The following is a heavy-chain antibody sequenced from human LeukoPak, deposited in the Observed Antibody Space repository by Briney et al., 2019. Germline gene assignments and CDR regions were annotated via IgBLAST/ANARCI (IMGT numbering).Heavy chain of an antibody. V-gene: IGHV3-23*01. CDR1: GFTFNTYA. D-gene: IGHD3-22*01. CDR2: ITGNGGNT. J-gene: IGHJ6*03. Sequence: PGGSLRLSCAASGFTFNTYAMNWVRQAPGKGLEWVSAITGNGGNTYYPDSVKGRFTISRDNAKNSLYLQMNSLRAEDTAVYFCAREIHSTGYYYAGGYMDVWGEGTTVTVSS. CDR3: AREIHSTGYYYAGGYMDV.